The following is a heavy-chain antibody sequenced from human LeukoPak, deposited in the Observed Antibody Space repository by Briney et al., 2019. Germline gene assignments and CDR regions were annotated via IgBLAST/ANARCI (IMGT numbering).Heavy chain of an antibody. CDR1: GFTFSSYG. J-gene: IGHJ4*02. V-gene: IGHV3-30*02. CDR2: IRYDGTNK. CDR3: AKAGYSSGQDFDY. Sequence: AGSLRLSSAASGFTFSSYGMHWLRQAPGKGLEWVAFIRYDGTNKYYADSVKGRFTISRDNSKNSLYLLMNSLRAEDTSVYYCAKAGYSSGQDFDYWGQGTVVTVSS. D-gene: IGHD6-19*01.